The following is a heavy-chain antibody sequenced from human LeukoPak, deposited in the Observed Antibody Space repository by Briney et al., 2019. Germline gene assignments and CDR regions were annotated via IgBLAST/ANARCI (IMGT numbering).Heavy chain of an antibody. CDR3: ARLVPAGYSVAGRFDY. V-gene: IGHV5-51*01. Sequence: GESLKISCKGSGYSFTSNWIGWVRQMPGKGLEWMGIIYPGDSDTRYSPSFQGQVTISADKSISTAYLQWSSLKASDTAMYYCARLVPAGYSVAGRFDYWGQGTLVTVSS. J-gene: IGHJ4*02. CDR1: GYSFTSNW. D-gene: IGHD6-19*01. CDR2: IYPGDSDT.